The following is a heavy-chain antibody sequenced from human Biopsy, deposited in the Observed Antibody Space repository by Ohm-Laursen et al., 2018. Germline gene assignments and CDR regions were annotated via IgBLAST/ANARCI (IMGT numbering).Heavy chain of an antibody. V-gene: IGHV1-24*01. D-gene: IGHD3-16*02. CDR3: ARGEVTFGELIVSLDS. CDR1: GYTLTELS. CDR2: FAPENGKT. Sequence: ASVKVSCKVSGYTLTELSMHWVRQAPGKGLEWMGGFAPENGKTVYAQNFQARVSMTEDTSTDTAYMELTSLRPDDTAVYYCARGEVTFGELIVSLDSWGQGTLVTVSS. J-gene: IGHJ4*02.